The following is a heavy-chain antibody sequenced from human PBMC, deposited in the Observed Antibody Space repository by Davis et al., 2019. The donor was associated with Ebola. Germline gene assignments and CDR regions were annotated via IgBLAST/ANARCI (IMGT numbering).Heavy chain of an antibody. CDR2: ISGSGRGT. CDR3: AKAEDSSGRDYYFDL. V-gene: IGHV3-23*01. J-gene: IGHJ2*01. CDR1: GFTFSKSA. D-gene: IGHD3-22*01. Sequence: PAGSLRLSCAASGFTFSKSAMSWVRQAPGKGLEWVSGISGSGRGTYYADSVKGHFAISRDNSKNTLYVQMNSLRVEDTAVYYCAKAEDSSGRDYYFDLWGRGTLVTVSS.